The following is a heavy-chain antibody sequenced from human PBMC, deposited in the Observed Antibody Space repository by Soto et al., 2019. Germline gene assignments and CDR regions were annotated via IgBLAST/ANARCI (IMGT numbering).Heavy chain of an antibody. CDR3: AKDAHSSGWYQNNWFDP. J-gene: IGHJ5*02. Sequence: GGSLRLSCAASGFTFDDYAMHWVRQAPGKGLEWVSGISWNSGSIGYADSVKGRFTISRDNAKNSLYLQMNSLRAEDTALYYCAKDAHSSGWYQNNWFDPWGQGTLVTVSS. V-gene: IGHV3-9*01. D-gene: IGHD6-19*01. CDR2: ISWNSGSI. CDR1: GFTFDDYA.